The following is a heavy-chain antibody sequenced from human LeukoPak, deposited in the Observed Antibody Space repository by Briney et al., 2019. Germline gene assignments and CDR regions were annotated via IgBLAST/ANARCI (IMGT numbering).Heavy chain of an antibody. CDR2: IIPIFGIA. V-gene: IGHV1-69*04. CDR1: GGTFSSYA. J-gene: IGHJ4*02. Sequence: SVKVSCTASGGTFSSYAISWVRQAPGQGLEWMGRIIPIFGIANYAQKFQGRVTITADKSTSTAYMELSSLRSEDTAVYYCARGLPGTYYFDYWGQGTLVTVSS. D-gene: IGHD7-27*01. CDR3: ARGLPGTYYFDY.